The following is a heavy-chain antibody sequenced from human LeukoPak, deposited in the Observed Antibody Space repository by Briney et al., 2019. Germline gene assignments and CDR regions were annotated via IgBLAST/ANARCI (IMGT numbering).Heavy chain of an antibody. CDR3: AKEISVSIAARPYFDY. V-gene: IGHV3-21*01. J-gene: IGHJ4*02. CDR2: ISSTSAYI. D-gene: IGHD6-6*01. Sequence: GGSLRLSCAASGFALNHYSLNCVRQAPGKGLEWVSSISSTSAYIYYADSVKGRFTISRDNVDNVVYLQMNSLGAEDTAVYYCAKEISVSIAARPYFDYWGQGTLVTVSS. CDR1: GFALNHYS.